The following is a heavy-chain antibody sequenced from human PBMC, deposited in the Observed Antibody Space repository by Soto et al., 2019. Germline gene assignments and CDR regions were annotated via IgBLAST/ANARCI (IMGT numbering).Heavy chain of an antibody. CDR3: AKATHMVRGVTFDY. D-gene: IGHD3-10*01. CDR1: GFTFSSYA. J-gene: IGHJ4*02. CDR2: IRGSGGST. V-gene: IGHV3-23*01. Sequence: GGSLRLSCAASGFTFSSYAMSWVRQAPGKGLEWVSAIRGSGGSTYYADSVKGRFTITRDNSKNTLYLQMNSLRAEDTAVYYCAKATHMVRGVTFDYWGQGTLVTVSS.